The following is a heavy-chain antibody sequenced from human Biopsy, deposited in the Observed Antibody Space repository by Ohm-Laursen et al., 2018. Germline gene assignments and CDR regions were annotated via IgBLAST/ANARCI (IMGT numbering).Heavy chain of an antibody. V-gene: IGHV3-48*03. J-gene: IGHJ6*02. D-gene: IGHD2-8*01. CDR3: AREQLMVFAMDV. CDR1: GFTFSSYE. Sequence: GSLRLSCAASGFTFSSYEMNWVRQAPGKGLEWVSYISSSGSTIYYADSVKGRFTISRDNAKNSLYLQMNSLRAEDTAVYYCAREQLMVFAMDVWGQGTTVTVSS. CDR2: ISSSGSTI.